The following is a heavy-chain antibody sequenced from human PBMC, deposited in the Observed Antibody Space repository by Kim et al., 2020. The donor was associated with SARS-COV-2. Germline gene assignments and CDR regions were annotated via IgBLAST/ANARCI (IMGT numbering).Heavy chain of an antibody. J-gene: IGHJ4*02. CDR1: GFTFINAW. D-gene: IGHD6-13*01. CDR3: TTRIRSNSHGREFDY. Sequence: GGSLRLSCAASGFTFINAWMSWVRQAPGKGLEWVGRIKSKTDGGTTDYAAPVKGRFTISRDDSKNTLYLQMNSLKTEDTAVYYCTTRIRSNSHGREFDYWGQGTLVTVSS. V-gene: IGHV3-15*01. CDR2: IKSKTDGGTT.